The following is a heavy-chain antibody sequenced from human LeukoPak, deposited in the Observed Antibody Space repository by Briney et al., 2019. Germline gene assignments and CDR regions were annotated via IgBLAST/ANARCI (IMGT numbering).Heavy chain of an antibody. J-gene: IGHJ4*02. Sequence: GGSLRLSCAASGFTFSNYVMSWVRQAPGKGLEWVSAMSGGGDTTYYADSVKGRFTISRDNSKNTLYLQMNSLRAEDTAVYYCARGYVSLGYFDYWGQGTLVTVSS. CDR2: MSGGGDTT. CDR1: GFTFSNYV. V-gene: IGHV3-23*01. CDR3: ARGYVSLGYFDY. D-gene: IGHD2-15*01.